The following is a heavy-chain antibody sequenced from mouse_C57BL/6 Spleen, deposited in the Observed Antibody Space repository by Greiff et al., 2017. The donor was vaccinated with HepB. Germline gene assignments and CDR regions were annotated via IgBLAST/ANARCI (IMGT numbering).Heavy chain of an antibody. CDR1: GFTFSDYG. D-gene: IGHD1-1*01. CDR2: ISSGSSTI. J-gene: IGHJ2*01. Sequence: EVMLVESGGGLVKPGGSLKLSCAASGFTFSDYGMHWVRQAPEKGLEWVAYISSGSSTIYYADTVKGRFTISRDNAKNTLFLQMTSLRSEDTAMYYCARREGTVVATGDYFDYWGQGTTLTVSS. V-gene: IGHV5-17*01. CDR3: ARREGTVVATGDYFDY.